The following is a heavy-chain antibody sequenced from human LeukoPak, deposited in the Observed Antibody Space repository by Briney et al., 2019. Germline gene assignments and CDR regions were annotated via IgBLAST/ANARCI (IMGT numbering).Heavy chain of an antibody. D-gene: IGHD2/OR15-2a*01. CDR3: VRHAPSKYHLAHFDY. J-gene: IGHJ4*02. Sequence: SETLSLTCSVSGGSIGSSSYYWGWIRQPPGKGLEWIGSIYYSGNTYHNPSLETRVAISVDTYNNLFSLKLTSVTAADTAVYYCVRHAPSKYHLAHFDYWGQGTLVTVSS. CDR2: IYYSGNT. CDR1: GGSIGSSSYY. V-gene: IGHV4-39*01.